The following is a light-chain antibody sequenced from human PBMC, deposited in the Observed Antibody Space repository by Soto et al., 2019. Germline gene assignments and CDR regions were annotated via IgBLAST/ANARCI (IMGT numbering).Light chain of an antibody. Sequence: QSVLTQPPSVSGAPGQRVSLSCTGSRSNIGAGYDVHWYQQLPGTAPKLLIYGNSNRPSGVPDRFSGSKSGTSASLAITGLQAEDEADYYCQSYDSSLSGSWVFGGGTQLTVL. J-gene: IGLJ2*01. CDR2: GNS. CDR3: QSYDSSLSGSWV. V-gene: IGLV1-40*01. CDR1: RSNIGAGYD.